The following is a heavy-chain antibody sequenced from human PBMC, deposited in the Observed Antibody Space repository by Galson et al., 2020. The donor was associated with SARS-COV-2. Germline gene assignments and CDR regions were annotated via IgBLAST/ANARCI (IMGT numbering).Heavy chain of an antibody. CDR3: ARRGGSPGRVDNWFEP. J-gene: IGHJ5*02. Sequence: GESLKISCAASGFTFSSYAMHWVRQAPGKGLEWVAVISYDGSNKYYADSVKGRFTISRDNSKNTLYLQMNSLRAEDTAVYYCARRGGSPGRVDNWFEPWGKGTLVTVSS. CDR2: ISYDGSNK. D-gene: IGHD2-15*01. CDR1: GFTFSSYA. V-gene: IGHV3-30*04.